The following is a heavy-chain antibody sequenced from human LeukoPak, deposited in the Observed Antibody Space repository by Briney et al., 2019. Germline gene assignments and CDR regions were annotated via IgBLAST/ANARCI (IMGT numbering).Heavy chain of an antibody. CDR1: GFTFSDYA. V-gene: IGHV3-23*01. J-gene: IGHJ5*02. Sequence: PGGSLRLSCAASGFTFSDYAMSWVRQAPGKGLEWVSGIGSSGVNTDYATSVKGRFTISRDNTKSTLHLLMNSLRVEDTATYYCAKGRNSGSCFGIDPWGQGTPVSVSS. CDR3: AKGRNSGSCFGIDP. D-gene: IGHD3-10*01. CDR2: IGSSGVNT.